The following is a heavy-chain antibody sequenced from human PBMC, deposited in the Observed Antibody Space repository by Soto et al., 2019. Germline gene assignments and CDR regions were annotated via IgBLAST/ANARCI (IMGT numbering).Heavy chain of an antibody. D-gene: IGHD3-22*01. V-gene: IGHV3-21*01. J-gene: IGHJ5*02. Sequence: GGSLTLSCVASGFTFSSHIMNWVRQAPGKGLKWVSSISSRSSYISYADSPKGRFSISRDNAKKSLYLQMNSLRAEDTAVYYCARESQDYHKVLAGPWGQGTLVTVSS. CDR3: ARESQDYHKVLAGP. CDR1: GFTFSSHI. CDR2: ISSRSSYI.